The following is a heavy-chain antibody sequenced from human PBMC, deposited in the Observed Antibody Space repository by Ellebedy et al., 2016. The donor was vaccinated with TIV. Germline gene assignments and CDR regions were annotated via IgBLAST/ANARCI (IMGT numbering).Heavy chain of an antibody. D-gene: IGHD4-23*01. Sequence: ASVTVSCXTHGYTFTTSGISWVRQAPGKGLEWVGWISTYNDKKNYALKFQDRVTMTTDTSTSTAYMELRSLISDDTAVYYCARVPLPGKADYWGQGTLVTVSS. CDR3: ARVPLPGKADY. CDR1: GYTFTTSG. J-gene: IGHJ4*02. CDR2: ISTYNDKK. V-gene: IGHV1-18*01.